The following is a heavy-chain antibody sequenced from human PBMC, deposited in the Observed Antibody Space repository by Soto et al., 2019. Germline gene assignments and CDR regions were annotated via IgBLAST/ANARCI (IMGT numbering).Heavy chain of an antibody. CDR1: GYTFIGYY. CDR2: INPKTGGT. J-gene: IGHJ5*02. Sequence: SVKVSCKASGYTFIGYYIHWVRQAPGQGLEWMGWINPKTGGTNYAQRFQGRVTLTRDTSITTAYMDLSSLRSDDTATYYCAKTYDGSGQPSHWFAPWGQGTPVTVSS. V-gene: IGHV1-2*02. CDR3: AKTYDGSGQPSHWFAP. D-gene: IGHD3-22*01.